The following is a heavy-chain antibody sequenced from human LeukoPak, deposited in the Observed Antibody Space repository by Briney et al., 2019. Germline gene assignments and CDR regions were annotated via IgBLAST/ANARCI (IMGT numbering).Heavy chain of an antibody. Sequence: SETLSLTCAVYGGSFSGYYWSWLRQPPGKGLEWIGEINHSGSTNYNPSLKSRVTISVDTSKNQFSLKLSSVTAADTAVYYCARAINDYSNYEVLTDNWFDPWGQGTLVTVSS. CDR1: GGSFSGYY. CDR2: INHSGST. D-gene: IGHD4-11*01. J-gene: IGHJ5*02. CDR3: ARAINDYSNYEVLTDNWFDP. V-gene: IGHV4-34*01.